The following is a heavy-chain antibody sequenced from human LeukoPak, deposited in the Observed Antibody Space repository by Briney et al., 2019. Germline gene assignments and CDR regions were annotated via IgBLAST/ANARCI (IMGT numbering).Heavy chain of an antibody. CDR2: ISYDGSNK. CDR3: AKDTSYGNGYDY. D-gene: IGHD3-10*01. V-gene: IGHV3-30*18. Sequence: PGGSLRLSCAASGFTFSSYGMHWVRQAPGKGLEWVAVISYDGSNKYYADSVKGRLTISRDNSKNTLYLQMNSLRAEDTAVYYCAKDTSYGNGYDYWGQGTLVTVSS. CDR1: GFTFSSYG. J-gene: IGHJ4*02.